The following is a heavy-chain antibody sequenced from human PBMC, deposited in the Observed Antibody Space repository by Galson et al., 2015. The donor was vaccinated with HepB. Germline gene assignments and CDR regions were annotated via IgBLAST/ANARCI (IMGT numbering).Heavy chain of an antibody. V-gene: IGHV4-39*01. Sequence: SETLSLTCTVSGVSISSTSYYWGWIRQPPGKELEWIGTIYYSVSTYYNPSLKSRVTISVDTSKNQFSLKLSSVTAADTAVYYCARHVAYSGYDYCFDHWGQGTLVTVSS. D-gene: IGHD5-12*01. CDR3: ARHVAYSGYDYCFDH. CDR2: IYYSVST. CDR1: GVSISSTSYY. J-gene: IGHJ4*02.